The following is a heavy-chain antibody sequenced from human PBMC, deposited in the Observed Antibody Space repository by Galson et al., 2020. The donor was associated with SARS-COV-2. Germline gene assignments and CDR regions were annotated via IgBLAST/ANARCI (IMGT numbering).Heavy chain of an antibody. CDR1: GLSLSTTGMR. Sequence: YGPTLVKPTQTLTLTCTFSGLSLSTTGMRVGWIRQPPGKALEWLARIDWDDDKFYSASLETRLTISKDTSKNQVVLTMTNMGPVDTATYYCARIRPYASSGSYAFDICGQGTMVTVSS. J-gene: IGHJ3*02. D-gene: IGHD3-22*01. V-gene: IGHV2-70*04. CDR2: IDWDDDK. CDR3: ARIRPYASSGSYAFDI.